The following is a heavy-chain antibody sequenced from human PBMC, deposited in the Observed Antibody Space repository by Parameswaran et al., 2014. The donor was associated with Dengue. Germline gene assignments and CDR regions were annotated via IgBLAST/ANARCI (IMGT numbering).Heavy chain of an antibody. J-gene: IGHJ4*02. CDR2: IYSGGST. D-gene: IGHD5-18*01. CDR1: GFTVSSNY. V-gene: IGHV3-53*05. CDR3: ARGGGYSYGYGLRFDY. Sequence: GESLKISCAASGFTVSSNYMSWVRQAPGKGLEWVSVIYSGGSTYYAESVKGRFTISRDNSKNTLYLQMNSLRAEDTAVYYCARGGGYSYGYGLRFDYWGQGTLVTVSS.